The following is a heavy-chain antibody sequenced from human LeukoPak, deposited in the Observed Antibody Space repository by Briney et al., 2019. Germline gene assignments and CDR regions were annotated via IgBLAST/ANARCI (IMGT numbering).Heavy chain of an antibody. CDR1: GFTFSSYS. CDR2: ISSSSSYI. CDR3: AKISILSGPDAFDI. V-gene: IGHV3-21*01. Sequence: PGGSLRLSCAASGFTFSSYSMNWVRQAPGKGLEWVSSISSSSSYIYYADSVKGRFTISRDNAKNSLYLQMNSLRAEDTAVYYCAKISILSGPDAFDIWGQGTMVTVSS. D-gene: IGHD3-9*01. J-gene: IGHJ3*02.